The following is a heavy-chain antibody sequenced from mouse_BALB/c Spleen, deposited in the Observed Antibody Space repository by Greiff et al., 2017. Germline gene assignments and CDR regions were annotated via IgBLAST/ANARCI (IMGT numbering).Heavy chain of an antibody. CDR3: ARENPPCYGNGLFDY. Sequence: EVKLVESGGGLVKPGGSLKLSCAASGFTFSSYAMSWVRQTPEKRLEWVASISSGGSTYYPDSVKGRFTISRDNARNILYLQMSSLRSEDTAMYYCARENPPCYGNGLFDYWGQGTTLTVSS. V-gene: IGHV5-6-5*01. D-gene: IGHD2-10*01. CDR2: ISSGGST. CDR1: GFTFSSYA. J-gene: IGHJ2*01.